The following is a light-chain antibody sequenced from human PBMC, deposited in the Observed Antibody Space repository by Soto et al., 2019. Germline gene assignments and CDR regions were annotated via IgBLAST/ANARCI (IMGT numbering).Light chain of an antibody. CDR3: QQSSTTPWT. CDR2: AAS. V-gene: IGKV1-39*01. CDR1: QSINSY. Sequence: DIQMTQSPSSLSASVGDRVTITCRASQSINSYLNWYQQKPGKAPELLIYAASSLQSGVPSRFSGSGSVTDFTLTISSLQPEDFATYYCQQSSTTPWTFGQGTKVEVK. J-gene: IGKJ1*01.